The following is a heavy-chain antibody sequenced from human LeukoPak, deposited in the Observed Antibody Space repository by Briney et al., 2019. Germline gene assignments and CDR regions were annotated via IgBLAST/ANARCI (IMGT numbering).Heavy chain of an antibody. CDR2: INPSGGST. D-gene: IGHD3-22*01. CDR1: GYTFSSYY. CDR3: ARADSGGDSSGYKWFDP. J-gene: IGHJ5*02. Sequence: ASVKVSCKASGYTFSSYYMHWVRQAPGQGLEWMGIINPSGGSTSYAHKFQGRVTMTRDTSTSTVYMELSNLEDAAVYYCARADSGGDSSGYKWFDPWGQGTLVTVSS. V-gene: IGHV1-46*01.